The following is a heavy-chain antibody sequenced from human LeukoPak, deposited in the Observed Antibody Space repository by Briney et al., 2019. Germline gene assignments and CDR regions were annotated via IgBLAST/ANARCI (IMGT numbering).Heavy chain of an antibody. CDR1: GGSISSNDW. J-gene: IGHJ2*01. D-gene: IGHD3-22*01. CDR2: IYHSGST. V-gene: IGHV4-4*02. Sequence: PSETLSLTSAVSGGSISSNDWWTWVRQPPGKGLEWIGEIYHSGSTNYNPSLKSRVTISVDKSKNQFSLKLSSVTAADTAVYYCVRHYYYDRSGYESFWNFGIWGRGTLVPVSS. CDR3: VRHYYYDRSGYESFWNFGI.